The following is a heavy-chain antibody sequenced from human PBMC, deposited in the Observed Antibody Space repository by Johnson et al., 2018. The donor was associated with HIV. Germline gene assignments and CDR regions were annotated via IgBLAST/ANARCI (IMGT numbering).Heavy chain of an antibody. Sequence: VQLVESGGGLVQPGRSLRLSCAASGFTFNDYAMHWVRQTPGKGLEWVAGISWKSDTIGYADSVKGRFTISRDNAKNSLYLQMNSLRAEDTALYYCSKDVSSSWKGSSAFDIWGQGTMVTVSS. CDR2: ISWKSDTI. V-gene: IGHV3-9*01. D-gene: IGHD6-13*01. CDR1: GFTFNDYA. CDR3: SKDVSSSWKGSSAFDI. J-gene: IGHJ3*02.